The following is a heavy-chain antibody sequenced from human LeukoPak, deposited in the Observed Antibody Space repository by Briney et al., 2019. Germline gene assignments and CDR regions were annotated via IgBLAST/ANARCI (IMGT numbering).Heavy chain of an antibody. CDR3: ARVGDGYSVNYFDY. CDR1: GFTFSNYN. V-gene: IGHV3-48*02. J-gene: IGHJ4*02. CDR2: NSSTSSTV. D-gene: IGHD5-24*01. Sequence: GGSLRLSCAASGFTFSNYNMNWVRQAPGKGLEWVSYNSSTSSTVYYADSVKGRFTVSRDNAKNSLYLQMNSLRDEDTAMFYCARVGDGYSVNYFDYWGQGTVVTVSS.